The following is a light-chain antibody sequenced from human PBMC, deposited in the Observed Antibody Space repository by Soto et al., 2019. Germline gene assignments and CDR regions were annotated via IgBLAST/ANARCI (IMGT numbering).Light chain of an antibody. Sequence: DIQMTQSPSTLSASVGDSVTITCRARQSVSDWLAWYQQKPGKAPKLLIYRASSLQRGVPSRFSGSGFGTEFTLTISSLQPDDFASYYCQQYNSYSFGGGTKVEIK. CDR1: QSVSDW. CDR3: QQYNSYS. V-gene: IGKV1-5*03. CDR2: RAS. J-gene: IGKJ4*01.